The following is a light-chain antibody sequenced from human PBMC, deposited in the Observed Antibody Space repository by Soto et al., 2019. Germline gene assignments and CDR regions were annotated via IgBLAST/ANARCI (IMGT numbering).Light chain of an antibody. V-gene: IGLV2-14*01. CDR2: GVS. CDR3: SSYTAYTTLWV. Sequence: QSALTQPASVSGSPGQSITISCTGTASGIGNYNYVSWYQLHPGKAPKLLIYGVSNRPSGVSNRFSGSKSGNAASLTISGLQAEDEADYYCSSYTAYTTLWVFGGGTKLTVL. J-gene: IGLJ3*02. CDR1: ASGIGNYNY.